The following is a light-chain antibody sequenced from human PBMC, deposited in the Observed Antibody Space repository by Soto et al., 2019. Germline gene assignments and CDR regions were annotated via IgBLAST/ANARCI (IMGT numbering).Light chain of an antibody. CDR1: QSVSSY. Sequence: EIVLTQSPATLALSPGERATLSCRASQSVSSYLAWYQQKPGQAPRLLISDASNRAPGIPVRFSGSGFGTDFTLTISSLEAADSAVYYCQQRSNWPSITFGQGTRLEIK. CDR2: DAS. J-gene: IGKJ5*01. CDR3: QQRSNWPSIT. V-gene: IGKV3-11*01.